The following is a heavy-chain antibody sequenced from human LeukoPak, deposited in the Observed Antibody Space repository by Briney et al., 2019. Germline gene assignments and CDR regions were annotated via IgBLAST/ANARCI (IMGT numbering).Heavy chain of an antibody. V-gene: IGHV1-3*01. CDR2: INGGNGNA. CDR3: ARVPLHDSSGHYYPH. D-gene: IGHD3-22*01. J-gene: IGHJ1*01. CDR1: GYTFTNYG. Sequence: ASVTVSCKTSGYTFTNYGMHWVRQAAGQSLEWMGWINGGNGNAEYSQNFQGRVTIIRDTSASTAYMELSSLRSEDTAVYYCARVPLHDSSGHYYPHWGQGTLVTVSS.